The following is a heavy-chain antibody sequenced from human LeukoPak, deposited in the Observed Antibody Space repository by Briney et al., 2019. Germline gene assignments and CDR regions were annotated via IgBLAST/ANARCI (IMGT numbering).Heavy chain of an antibody. Sequence: GGSLRLSCTASGFTFSRYWMHWVRQAPGKGLEWVSTISGRGSNTYYADSVKGRFTISRDNSKNTLYLQMNSLRAEDTAVYYCAKTRAEMAATPDDYWGQGTLVTVSS. CDR3: AKTRAEMAATPDDY. CDR1: GFTFSRYW. CDR2: ISGRGSNT. J-gene: IGHJ4*02. D-gene: IGHD5-24*01. V-gene: IGHV3-23*01.